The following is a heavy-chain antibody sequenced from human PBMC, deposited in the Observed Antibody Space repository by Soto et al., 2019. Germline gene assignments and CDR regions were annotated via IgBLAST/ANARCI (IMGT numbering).Heavy chain of an antibody. J-gene: IGHJ6*04. CDR3: ASLGFIYVFLGGYYTVHHYYGIDV. CDR1: GGSISSYY. Sequence: PSETLSLTCTVSGGSISSYYWSWIRQPPGKGLEWIGYIYYSGSTNYNPSLKSRVTISVDTSKNQFSLKLSSVTAADTATYYCASLGFIYVFLGGYYTVHHYYGIDVWGKGTTVTVSS. CDR2: IYYSGST. D-gene: IGHD3-3*01. V-gene: IGHV4-59*12.